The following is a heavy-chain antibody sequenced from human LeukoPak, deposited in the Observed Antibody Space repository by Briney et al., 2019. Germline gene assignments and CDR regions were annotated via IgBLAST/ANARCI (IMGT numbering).Heavy chain of an antibody. CDR2: ISAYNGNT. V-gene: IGHV1-18*01. CDR1: GYIFTNFG. CDR3: ARDRSSSSL. J-gene: IGHJ4*02. Sequence: ASVRVSCKASGYIFTNFGVSWVRKAPGQGLGWMGWISAYNGNTNYAQKFQDRLTVTTDTSTSTAYMELTSLRSDDTAVYYCARDRSSSSLWGQGTLVTVSS. D-gene: IGHD6-6*01.